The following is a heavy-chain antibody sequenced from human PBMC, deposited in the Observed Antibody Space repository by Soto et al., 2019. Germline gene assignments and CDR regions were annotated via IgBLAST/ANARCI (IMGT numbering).Heavy chain of an antibody. CDR1: GGSVSSGRYY. D-gene: IGHD1-26*01. CDR2: IYYTGST. Sequence: PSETLSLTCTVSGGSVSSGRYYWSWIRQPPGKGLEWIGYIYYTGSTNYNPSLKSRVTISVDMSKNQFSLKLSSVTAADTAVYYCAREQGDGGSYPFFDYWGQGTLVTVSS. V-gene: IGHV4-61*01. CDR3: AREQGDGGSYPFFDY. J-gene: IGHJ4*02.